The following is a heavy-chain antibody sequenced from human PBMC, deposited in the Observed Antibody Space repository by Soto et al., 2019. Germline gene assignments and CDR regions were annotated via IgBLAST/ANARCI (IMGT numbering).Heavy chain of an antibody. CDR2: ISAYNGNT. V-gene: IGHV1-18*01. CDR3: ARDRGTAMDNYYYYGMDV. CDR1: GYTFSSYG. D-gene: IGHD5-18*01. Sequence: GASVKVSCKASGYTFSSYGSSWVRQATGQGLEWMGWISAYNGNTNYAQKLQGRVTMTTDTSTSTAYMELRSLRSDDTAVYYCARDRGTAMDNYYYYGMDVWGQGTTVTVSS. J-gene: IGHJ6*02.